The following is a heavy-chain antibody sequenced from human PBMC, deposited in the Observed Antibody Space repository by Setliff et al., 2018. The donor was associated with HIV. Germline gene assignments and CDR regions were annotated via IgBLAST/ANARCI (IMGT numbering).Heavy chain of an antibody. D-gene: IGHD3-3*01. CDR1: GFTVSRNY. Sequence: PGGSLRLSCAASGFTVSRNYMSWVRQAPGKGLEWVSVISGSGGSTNYADSVKGRFTISRDNSKNTLYLQMNTLRAEDTAVYYCAKDSRLVRYDFWSAAYIFDNWGQGTLVTVSS. V-gene: IGHV3-23*01. CDR2: ISGSGGST. CDR3: AKDSRLVRYDFWSAAYIFDN. J-gene: IGHJ4*02.